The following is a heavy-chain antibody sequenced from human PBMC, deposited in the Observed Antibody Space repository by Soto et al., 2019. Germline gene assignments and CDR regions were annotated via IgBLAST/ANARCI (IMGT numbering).Heavy chain of an antibody. Sequence: EVQLLESGGGLVQPGGSLRLSCAASGFTYSSYAMTWVRQAPGKGLEWVSGISASGGSTYYADSARGRFTISRDSSKNTLYLQMNSLRVEDTATYHCAKVERSNGWYYFDYWGQGILVTVSS. D-gene: IGHD6-19*01. CDR2: ISASGGST. V-gene: IGHV3-23*01. CDR1: GFTYSSYA. J-gene: IGHJ4*02. CDR3: AKVERSNGWYYFDY.